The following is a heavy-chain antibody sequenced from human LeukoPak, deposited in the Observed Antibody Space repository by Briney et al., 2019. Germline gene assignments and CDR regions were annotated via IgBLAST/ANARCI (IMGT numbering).Heavy chain of an antibody. J-gene: IGHJ4*02. D-gene: IGHD3-16*01. V-gene: IGHV3-15*01. CDR2: IKSKSDGGTR. Sequence: PGGSLRLSCAASGFTFNNAWMNWVRQSPGKGLEWVGRIKSKSDGGTRDYAAPVKGRFIISRDDSRNTLYLQMNSLKTADTGVYYCTNGVAYWGQGTLVSVSS. CDR3: TNGVAY. CDR1: GFTFNNAW.